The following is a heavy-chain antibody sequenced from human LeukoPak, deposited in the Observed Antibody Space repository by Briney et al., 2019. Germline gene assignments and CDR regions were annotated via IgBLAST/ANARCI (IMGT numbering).Heavy chain of an antibody. Sequence: ASETLSLTCTVSGGSISSYYWSWIRQPPGKGLEWIGYIYYSGTANYNPSLKSRVTISVDTSKNQFSLKLSSVTAADTAVYYCARGVYIAAAQYGYWGQGTLVTVSS. V-gene: IGHV4-59*01. CDR1: GGSISSYY. J-gene: IGHJ4*02. CDR2: IYYSGTA. D-gene: IGHD6-13*01. CDR3: ARGVYIAAAQYGY.